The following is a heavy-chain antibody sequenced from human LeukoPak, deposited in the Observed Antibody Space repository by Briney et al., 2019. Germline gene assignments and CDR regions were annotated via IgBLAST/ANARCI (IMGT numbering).Heavy chain of an antibody. CDR1: GGSISSYY. J-gene: IGHJ6*03. D-gene: IGHD1-7*01. V-gene: IGHV4-34*01. CDR2: INHSGST. Sequence: PSETLSLTCTASGGSISSYYWSWIRQPPGKGLKWIGEINHSGSTNYNPSLKSRVTISVDTSKNQFSLKLSSVTAADTAVYYCARRRNWNYVGSYYYMDVWGKGTTVTVSS. CDR3: ARRRNWNYVGSYYYMDV.